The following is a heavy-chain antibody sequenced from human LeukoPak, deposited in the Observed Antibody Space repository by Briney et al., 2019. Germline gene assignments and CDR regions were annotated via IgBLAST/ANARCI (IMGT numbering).Heavy chain of an antibody. D-gene: IGHD1-26*01. J-gene: IGHJ4*02. Sequence: GGSLRLSCAASGFTFSSYEMNWVRQAPGKGLEWVSYISSSGSTIYYADSVKGRFTISRDNAENSLYLQMNSLRAEDTAVYYCARSEWEQEPDYWGQGTLVTVSS. CDR1: GFTFSSYE. CDR2: ISSSGSTI. V-gene: IGHV3-48*03. CDR3: ARSEWEQEPDY.